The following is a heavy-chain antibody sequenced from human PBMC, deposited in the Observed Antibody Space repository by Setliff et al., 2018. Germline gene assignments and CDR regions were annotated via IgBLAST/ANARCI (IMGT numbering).Heavy chain of an antibody. V-gene: IGHV3-74*01. D-gene: IGHD1-26*01. Sequence: GGSLRLSCAASGFTFSNYYMHWVRQAPGKGLVWVSRITSDGSSTTYADSVKGRFTISRDNAKSTLYLQMNSLRAEDTAVYYCARNLPRLVGATGPYFHHWGQGTLVTVSS. CDR1: GFTFSNYY. CDR2: ITSDGSST. CDR3: ARNLPRLVGATGPYFHH. J-gene: IGHJ1*01.